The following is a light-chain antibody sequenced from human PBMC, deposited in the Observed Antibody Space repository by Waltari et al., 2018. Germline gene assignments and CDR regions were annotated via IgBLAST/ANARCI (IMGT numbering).Light chain of an antibody. V-gene: IGLV2-11*01. CDR2: DVS. J-gene: IGLJ2*01. Sequence: QSALTQPRSVSGSPGQSVTISCTGTSSDVGGYNYVSWYQQHPGKAPKLMIYDVSKRPSGVPDRFVGSKSGNTASLTISGLQAEYEADYYCGSYAGSYTYVVFGGGTKLTVL. CDR3: GSYAGSYTYVV. CDR1: SSDVGGYNY.